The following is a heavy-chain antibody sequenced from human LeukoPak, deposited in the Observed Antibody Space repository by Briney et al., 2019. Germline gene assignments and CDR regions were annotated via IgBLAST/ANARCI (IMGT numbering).Heavy chain of an antibody. CDR1: GFSFSSYI. V-gene: IGHV3-48*02. CDR2: ISSSSSTI. D-gene: IGHD5-12*01. CDR3: ARERGYGGYAYDY. Sequence: GGSLRLSCEVSGFSFSSYIMNWVRQAPGKGLEWVSYISSSSSTIYYADSVKGRFTISRDNAKNSLYLQMNSLRDEDTAVYYCARERGYGGYAYDYWGQGTPVTVST. J-gene: IGHJ4*02.